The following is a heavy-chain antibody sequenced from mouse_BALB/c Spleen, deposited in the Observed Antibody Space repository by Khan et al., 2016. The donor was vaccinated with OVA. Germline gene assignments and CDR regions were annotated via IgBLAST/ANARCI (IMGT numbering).Heavy chain of an antibody. Sequence: QVQLKESGAELMKPGASVKISCKATGYTFSSYWIKWVKQRPGHGLEWIGEILPGSGRTYYNEKFKGKATFTADTSSNTAYIQLSSLTSEDSAVYYCGRGNYYGSSSWFAYWGQGTLVTVSA. J-gene: IGHJ3*01. CDR2: ILPGSGRT. CDR3: GRGNYYGSSSWFAY. CDR1: GYTFSSYW. V-gene: IGHV1-9*01. D-gene: IGHD1-1*01.